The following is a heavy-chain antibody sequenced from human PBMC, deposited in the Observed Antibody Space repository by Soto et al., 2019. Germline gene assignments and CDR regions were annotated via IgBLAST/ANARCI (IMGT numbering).Heavy chain of an antibody. V-gene: IGHV3-23*01. CDR3: AKVTKRAAAGRYEYYKYGMDV. D-gene: IGHD6-13*01. J-gene: IGHJ6*02. CDR2: ISGSGGSS. Sequence: VQLLESGGALEHPGGSLRLSCAASGFAFSTYAMTWVRQAPRKGLEWVSVISGSGGSSYYAASVKGRFTISRDNSKNTLYLQMNGLRAEDTALYYCAKVTKRAAAGRYEYYKYGMDVWGQGTTVTVSS. CDR1: GFAFSTYA.